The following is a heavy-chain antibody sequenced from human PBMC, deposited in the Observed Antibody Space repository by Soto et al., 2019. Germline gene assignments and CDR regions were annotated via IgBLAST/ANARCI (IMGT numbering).Heavy chain of an antibody. Sequence: QVTLKESGPVLVKPTETLTLTCTVSGFSLSNARMGVSWIRQPPGKALEWLAHIFSNDEKSYSTSLKSRLTSSKDTSKSQVVLTMTHMDPVDTATYYCARIRRLDYGDYCYGMDVWGQGTTVTVSS. V-gene: IGHV2-26*01. J-gene: IGHJ6*02. D-gene: IGHD4-17*01. CDR2: IFSNDEK. CDR1: GFSLSNARMG. CDR3: ARIRRLDYGDYCYGMDV.